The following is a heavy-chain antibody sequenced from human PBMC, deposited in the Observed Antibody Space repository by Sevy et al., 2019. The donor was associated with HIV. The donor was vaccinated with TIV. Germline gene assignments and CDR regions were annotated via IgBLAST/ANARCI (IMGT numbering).Heavy chain of an antibody. V-gene: IGHV3-23*01. D-gene: IGHD3-22*01. CDR3: AKDESGLYGSSGFSKTLFDY. Sequence: GGSLRLSCAASGFTFSSYAMSWVRQAPGKGLEWVSAISGSGGSTYYADSVKGRFTISRDNSKNTLYLQMNSLRAEDNGVYYCAKDESGLYGSSGFSKTLFDYWGQGTPVTVSS. J-gene: IGHJ4*02. CDR2: ISGSGGST. CDR1: GFTFSSYA.